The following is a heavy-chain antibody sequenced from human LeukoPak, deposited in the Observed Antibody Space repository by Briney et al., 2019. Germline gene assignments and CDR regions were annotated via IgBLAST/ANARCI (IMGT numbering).Heavy chain of an antibody. J-gene: IGHJ3*02. CDR1: GFTFSGYY. D-gene: IGHD1-7*01. Sequence: PGVSLRLSCAASGFTFSGYYMNWIRQAPGKGLEWVSYISDSGNTIHSADSVKGRFTISRDNAKNSLYLQMNSLRAEDTAVYYCARARDNWNYEAFDIWGQGTMVTVSS. CDR3: ARARDNWNYEAFDI. CDR2: ISDSGNTI. V-gene: IGHV3-11*01.